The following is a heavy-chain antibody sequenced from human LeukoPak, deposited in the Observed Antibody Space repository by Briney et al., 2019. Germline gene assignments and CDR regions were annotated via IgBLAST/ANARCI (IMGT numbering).Heavy chain of an antibody. CDR1: GFTFSSYE. J-gene: IGHJ4*02. CDR2: ISSSGSTI. D-gene: IGHD3-9*01. CDR3: ARGLRYFDWLFPGDY. Sequence: PGGSLRLSCAASGFTFSSYEMNWVRQAPGKGLEWASYISSSGSTIYYADSVKGRFTISRDNAKNSLYLQMNSLRAEDTAVYYCARGLRYFDWLFPGDYWGQGTLVTVSS. V-gene: IGHV3-48*03.